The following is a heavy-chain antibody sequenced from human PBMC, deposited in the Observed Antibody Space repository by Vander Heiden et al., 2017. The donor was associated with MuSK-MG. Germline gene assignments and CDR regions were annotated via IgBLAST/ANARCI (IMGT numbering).Heavy chain of an antibody. D-gene: IGHD5-12*01. CDR1: GGSFSGYY. CDR2: INHSGST. J-gene: IGHJ6*02. Sequence: QVQLQQWGTGLLKPSETLSLTCAVHGGSFSGYYWSWIRQPPGKGLEWIGEINHSGSTNYNPSLESRVTISVDTSKNQFSLKLSSVTAADTAVYYCASEKSGYENYYYYGMDVWGQGTTVTVSS. V-gene: IGHV4-34*01. CDR3: ASEKSGYENYYYYGMDV.